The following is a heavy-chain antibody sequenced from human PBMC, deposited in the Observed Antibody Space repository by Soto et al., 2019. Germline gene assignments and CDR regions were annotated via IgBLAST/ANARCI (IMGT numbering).Heavy chain of an antibody. CDR2: ISGSGGST. V-gene: IGHV3-23*01. CDR1: GFTFNNYA. J-gene: IGHJ4*02. CDR3: AKGALGSSSWHDFDY. D-gene: IGHD6-13*01. Sequence: EVQLLESGGGLVQPGGSLRLSCAASGFTFNNYAMNWVRQAPGKGLEWVSSISGSGGSTYYADSVKGRFTISRDNSKNTLYLQMNSLRAEDTAVYYCAKGALGSSSWHDFDYWGQGTLVTVSS.